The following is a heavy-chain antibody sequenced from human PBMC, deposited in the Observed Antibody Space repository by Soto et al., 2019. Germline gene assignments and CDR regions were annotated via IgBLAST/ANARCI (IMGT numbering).Heavy chain of an antibody. CDR3: AHSHTDLNHAMDV. CDR1: GFSLTTHGLA. Sequence: QITLKESGPTLVQPTQTLTLTCTVSGFSLTTHGLAVAWIRQPPGKALEWLGLVYWDTGTRYSPSLKSRVTITKDTSYNRVVLTMTNMDPVDTATYYCAHSHTDLNHAMDVWGQGTTVTVSS. CDR2: VYWDTGT. V-gene: IGHV2-5*02. D-gene: IGHD5-18*01. J-gene: IGHJ6*02.